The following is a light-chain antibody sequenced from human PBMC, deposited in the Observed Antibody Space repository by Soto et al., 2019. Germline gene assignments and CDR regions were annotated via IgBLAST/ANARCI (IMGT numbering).Light chain of an antibody. CDR1: SSNIGSNY. CDR3: AAWDDSLSGRYV. CDR2: RNN. V-gene: IGLV1-47*01. J-gene: IGLJ1*01. Sequence: QSVLTQPPSASGTPGQRVTISCSGSSSNIGSNYVYWYQQLPGTAPQLLIYRNNQRPSGVPARFSGSKSGTSASLAISGLLSEDEADYYCAAWDDSLSGRYVFGTGTKVTVL.